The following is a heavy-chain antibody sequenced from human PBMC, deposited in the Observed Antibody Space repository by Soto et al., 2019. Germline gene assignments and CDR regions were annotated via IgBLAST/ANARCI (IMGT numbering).Heavy chain of an antibody. Sequence: ETLSLTCTVSGGSVSSGSYYWGLIRQPPGKGLEWIGYIYYSGSTNYNPSLKSRVTISVDTSKNQFSLKLSSVTAADTAVYYCARTRAGYSYGYNIDYWGQGTLVTVSS. CDR2: IYYSGST. V-gene: IGHV4-61*01. D-gene: IGHD5-18*01. J-gene: IGHJ4*02. CDR1: GGSVSSGSYY. CDR3: ARTRAGYSYGYNIDY.